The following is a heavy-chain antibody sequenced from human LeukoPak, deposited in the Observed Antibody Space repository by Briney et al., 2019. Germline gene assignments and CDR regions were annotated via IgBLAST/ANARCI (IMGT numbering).Heavy chain of an antibody. J-gene: IGHJ4*02. D-gene: IGHD3-10*01. CDR3: ARDSRPYYASGSSFDY. Sequence: QAGGSLRLSCAASGFTFSSYGMHWVRQAPGKGLEWVAVIWYDGSNKYYADSVKGRFTISRDNSKSTLYLQMNGLRAEDTAVYYCARDSRPYYASGSSFDYWGRGTLVTVSS. CDR1: GFTFSSYG. CDR2: IWYDGSNK. V-gene: IGHV3-33*01.